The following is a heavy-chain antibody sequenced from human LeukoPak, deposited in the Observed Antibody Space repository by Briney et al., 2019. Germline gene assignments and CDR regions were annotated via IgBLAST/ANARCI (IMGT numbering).Heavy chain of an antibody. D-gene: IGHD1-26*01. V-gene: IGHV3-7*01. CDR3: ASNGGIVGATTTYFDY. Sequence: GGSLRLSCAASGFTFSSYWMSWVRQAPGKGLEWVANIKQDGSEKYYVDSVKGRFTISRDNAKNSLYLQMNSLRAEDTAVYYCASNGGIVGATTTYFDYWGQGTLVTVSS. CDR1: GFTFSSYW. CDR2: IKQDGSEK. J-gene: IGHJ4*02.